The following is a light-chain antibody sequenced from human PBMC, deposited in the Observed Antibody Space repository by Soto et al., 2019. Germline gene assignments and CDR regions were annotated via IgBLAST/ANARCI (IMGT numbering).Light chain of an antibody. CDR1: QSISRY. CDR3: QHYGGAPLT. V-gene: IGKV3-20*01. Sequence: IVLTQSPGTLSLSPGERTTLSCRASQSISRYLAWYQQKPGQGPRLLIYGASSRATGTPDRFSGSGSGTDFTLAISRLEPEDFAVYYCQHYGGAPLTFGQGTRLEI. J-gene: IGKJ5*01. CDR2: GAS.